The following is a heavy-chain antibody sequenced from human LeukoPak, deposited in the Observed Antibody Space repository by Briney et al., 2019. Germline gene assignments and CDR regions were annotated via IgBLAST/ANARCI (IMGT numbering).Heavy chain of an antibody. Sequence: PSETLSLTCTVSGGSISSGDYYWSWIRQPPGKGLEWIGYIYYSGSTYYNPSLKSRVTISVDTSKNQFSLKLSSVTAADTAVYYCASGYYDSSGYHGGKGYFDYWGQGTLVTVSS. D-gene: IGHD3-22*01. CDR3: ASGYYDSSGYHGGKGYFDY. CDR1: GGSISSGDYY. CDR2: IYYSGST. V-gene: IGHV4-30-4*01. J-gene: IGHJ4*02.